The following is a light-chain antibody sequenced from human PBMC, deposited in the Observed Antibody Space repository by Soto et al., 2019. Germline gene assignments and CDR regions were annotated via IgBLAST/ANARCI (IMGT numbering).Light chain of an antibody. CDR2: GVT. CDR3: SSFTSSSTWV. CDR1: SSDVGGYNY. J-gene: IGLJ3*02. V-gene: IGLV2-14*03. Sequence: QSALTQPASVSESPGQSITISCTGTSSDVGGYNYVSWFQQHPGKAPKLMIYGVTDRPSGISSRFSGSKSGYTASLTISGLQAEDEADYYCSSFTSSSTWVFGGGTKLTVL.